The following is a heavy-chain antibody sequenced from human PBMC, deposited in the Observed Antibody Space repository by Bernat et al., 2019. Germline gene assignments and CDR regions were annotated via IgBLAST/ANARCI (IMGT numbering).Heavy chain of an antibody. D-gene: IGHD3-10*01. Sequence: QITLKESGPTLVKPTQTLTLTCTFSGFSLSTSGVGVGWIRQSPGKALEWLALIHWDDDMRYSPSLKSRLTIPKDTSKKQVVLIMTNLGPVVTATYYCAHRLGAITMVRGNAYDIWGQGTMVTVSA. CDR1: GFSLSTSGVG. V-gene: IGHV2-5*02. J-gene: IGHJ3*02. CDR3: AHRLGAITMVRGNAYDI. CDR2: IHWDDDM.